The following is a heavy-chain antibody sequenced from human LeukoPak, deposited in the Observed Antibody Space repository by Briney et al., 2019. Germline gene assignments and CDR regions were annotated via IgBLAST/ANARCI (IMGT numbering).Heavy chain of an antibody. D-gene: IGHD5-18*01. V-gene: IGHV3-21*04. CDR1: GFSFSSYT. CDR2: ISGSSIYI. Sequence: PGGTLRLSCAASGFSFSSYTMNWVRQAPGKGLEWVSSISGSSIYIYYADSVKGRFTISRDNAKNSLYLQLNSLRAEDTSVYYCARDLLNTAMVGFDSWGQGTLVTVSS. J-gene: IGHJ4*02. CDR3: ARDLLNTAMVGFDS.